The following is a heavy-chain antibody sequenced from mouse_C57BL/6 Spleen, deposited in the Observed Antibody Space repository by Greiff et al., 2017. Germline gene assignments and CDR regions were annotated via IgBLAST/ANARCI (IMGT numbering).Heavy chain of an antibody. CDR1: GYSFTDYN. CDR2: INPNYGTT. D-gene: IGHD2-4*01. V-gene: IGHV1-39*01. CDR3: ARRYDYDYYDMDY. J-gene: IGHJ4*01. Sequence: VQLQQSGPELVKPGASVKISCKASGYSFTDYNMNWVKQSNRKSLEWIGVINPNYGTTSYNQKFKGKATLTVDKSSSTAYMQLNSLTSEDSAVYYCARRYDYDYYDMDYWGQGTSVTVSS.